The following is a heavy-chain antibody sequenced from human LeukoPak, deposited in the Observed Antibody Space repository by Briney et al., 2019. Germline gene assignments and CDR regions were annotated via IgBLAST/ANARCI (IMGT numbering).Heavy chain of an antibody. CDR3: ARGPKYYYDDSAYYYGYSDY. V-gene: IGHV3-30-3*01. D-gene: IGHD3-22*01. CDR1: AFTFSYYA. CDR2: ISYDGSNK. Sequence: GGSLRLSCAASAFTFSYYAMHWVRQAPGKGLEWVAVISYDGSNKYYADSVKGRFTISRDSSKNTLYLQMNSLRSEDTAVYYCARGPKYYYDDSAYYYGYSDYWGQGTLVTVSS. J-gene: IGHJ4*02.